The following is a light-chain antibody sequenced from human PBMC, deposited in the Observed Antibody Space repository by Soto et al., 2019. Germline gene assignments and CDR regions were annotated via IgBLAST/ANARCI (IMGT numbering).Light chain of an antibody. CDR1: ENISPW. CDR2: DAS. CDR3: QPYNSYSRT. J-gene: IGKJ1*01. V-gene: IGKV1-5*01. Sequence: DIQITQSPSTLSASVGGRVTIACRASENISPWLAWFQQKPGKAPKLLIYDASSLESGVPLRFNGSGSGTEFTLTISSLQPDDFATYYCQPYNSYSRTFGQGTKVDIK.